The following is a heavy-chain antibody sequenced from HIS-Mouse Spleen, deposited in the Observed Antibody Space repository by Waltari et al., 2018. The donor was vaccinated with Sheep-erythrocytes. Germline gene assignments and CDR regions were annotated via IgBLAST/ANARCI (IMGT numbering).Heavy chain of an antibody. D-gene: IGHD1-26*01. Sequence: QVQLVQSGAEVKKPWSSVKVSCKASGGTFSSYAIIWVRQAPGQGLEWMGRIIPLLGIANYAQKFQGRVTITADKSTSTAYMELSSLRSEDTAVYYCAQTGATTPHFDYWGQGTLVTVSS. CDR2: IIPLLGIA. J-gene: IGHJ4*02. V-gene: IGHV1-69*04. CDR3: AQTGATTPHFDY. CDR1: GGTFSSYA.